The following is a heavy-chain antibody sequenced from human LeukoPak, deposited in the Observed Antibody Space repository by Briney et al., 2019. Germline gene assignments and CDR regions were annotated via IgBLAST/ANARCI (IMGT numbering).Heavy chain of an antibody. Sequence: GESLKISCEGSGYTFTTYWIGWVRQMPGKGLEWMGIIYPGDSDPRYSPSFQGQVTISADKSISTAYLQWSSLKASDTAMYYCARGGPGYCSSTSCYGHYWGQGTLVTVSS. CDR3: ARGGPGYCSSTSCYGHY. CDR1: GYTFTTYW. CDR2: IYPGDSDP. D-gene: IGHD2-2*01. J-gene: IGHJ4*02. V-gene: IGHV5-51*01.